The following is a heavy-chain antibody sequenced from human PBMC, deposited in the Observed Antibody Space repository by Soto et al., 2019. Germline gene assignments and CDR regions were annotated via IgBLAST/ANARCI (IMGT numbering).Heavy chain of an antibody. CDR3: ARAIVGPTTTGWLDP. CDR1: GGTFSRYA. CDR2: IIPIFGTA. J-gene: IGHJ5*02. Sequence: ASVKVSCKASGGTFSRYAISWVRQAPGQGLECMGGIIPIFGTANYAQKFQGRVTITADESTSTAYMELSSLRFEDTAVYYCARAIVGPTTTGWLDPWGQGTLVTVYS. D-gene: IGHD1-26*01. V-gene: IGHV1-69*13.